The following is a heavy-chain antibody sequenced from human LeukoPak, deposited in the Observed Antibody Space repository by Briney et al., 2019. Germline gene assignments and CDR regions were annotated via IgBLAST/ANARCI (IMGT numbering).Heavy chain of an antibody. V-gene: IGHV3-48*04. J-gene: IGHJ4*02. CDR1: GFAFSSSS. CDR3: ARDSARGGASSGDFDS. D-gene: IGHD3-10*01. Sequence: GGSLRLSCAASGFAFSSSSMNWVRQAPGKGLEWISYISSDSNIIYYADSVKGRFTISRDNAKNALYLQMNSLRAEDTAVYYCARDSARGGASSGDFDSWGQGTLVTVSS. CDR2: ISSDSNII.